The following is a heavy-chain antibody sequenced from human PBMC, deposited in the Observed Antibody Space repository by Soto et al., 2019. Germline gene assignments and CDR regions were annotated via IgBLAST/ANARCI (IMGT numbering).Heavy chain of an antibody. Sequence: WASVKVSCKASGYSFSNYAMHWVRQAPGQRLEWMGWINAGNGNTKYPQKFQDRVTITRDTSASTAYMVLSSLRSEDTAVSYCAKRRNIAVVVADYGMDVWGQGTTVTVSS. CDR2: INAGNGNT. J-gene: IGHJ6*02. CDR1: GYSFSNYA. V-gene: IGHV1-3*01. CDR3: AKRRNIAVVVADYGMDV. D-gene: IGHD2-15*01.